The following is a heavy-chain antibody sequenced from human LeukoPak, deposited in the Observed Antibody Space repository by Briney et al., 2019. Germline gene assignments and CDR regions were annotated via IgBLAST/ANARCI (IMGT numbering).Heavy chain of an antibody. D-gene: IGHD3-10*01. CDR2: ISSSSSYI. CDR3: ARDRTWFGELAYAFDI. CDR1: GFAFSSYS. J-gene: IGHJ3*02. V-gene: IGHV3-21*01. Sequence: GGSLRLSCAASGFAFSSYSMNWVRQAPGKGLEWVSSISSSSSYIYYADSVKGRFTISRDNAKNSLYLQMNSLRAEDTAVYYSARDRTWFGELAYAFDIWGQGTMVTVSS.